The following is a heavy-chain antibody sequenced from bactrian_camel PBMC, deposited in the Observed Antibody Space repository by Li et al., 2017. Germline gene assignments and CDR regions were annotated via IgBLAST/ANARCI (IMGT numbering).Heavy chain of an antibody. CDR1: AYTPANVR. CDR3: AADRRRHGPPSLRPGDYSV. V-gene: IGHV3S53*01. J-gene: IGHJ4*01. D-gene: IGHD2*01. CDR2: LASDGSS. Sequence: HVQLVESGGGSVQAGGSLRLSCAFDAYTPANVRMVWFRQAPGKEREGVASLASDGSSIYANSLEGRFSISKDNARNWLDLQMDSLEPGDTARYYCAADRRRHGPPSLRPGDYSVWGQGTQVTVS.